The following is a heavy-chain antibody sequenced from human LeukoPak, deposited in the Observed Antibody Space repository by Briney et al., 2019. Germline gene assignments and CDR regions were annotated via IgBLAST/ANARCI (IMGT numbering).Heavy chain of an antibody. CDR1: GFTFSSYA. Sequence: GGSLRLSCAASGFTFSSYAMSWVRQAPGKGLEWVSAISGSGGSTYYADSVKGRFTISRDNSKNTLYLQMNSLRAEDTAVYYCEKTSLRYFDWLPAFDYWGQGTLVTVSS. V-gene: IGHV3-23*01. D-gene: IGHD3-9*01. J-gene: IGHJ4*02. CDR2: ISGSGGST. CDR3: EKTSLRYFDWLPAFDY.